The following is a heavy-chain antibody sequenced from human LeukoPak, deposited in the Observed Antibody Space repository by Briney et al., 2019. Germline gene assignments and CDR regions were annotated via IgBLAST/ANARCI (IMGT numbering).Heavy chain of an antibody. Sequence: GGSLRLSCAASGFTFSSYAMHWVRQAPGKGLEWVAVIWYDGSNKYYADSVKGRFTISRDNSKNTLYLQMNSLRVEDAAVYYCSKDLTSDFGGDLDPWGQGTLVTVSS. CDR3: SKDLTSDFGGDLDP. D-gene: IGHD3-10*01. CDR1: GFTFSSYA. V-gene: IGHV3-33*06. CDR2: IWYDGSNK. J-gene: IGHJ5*02.